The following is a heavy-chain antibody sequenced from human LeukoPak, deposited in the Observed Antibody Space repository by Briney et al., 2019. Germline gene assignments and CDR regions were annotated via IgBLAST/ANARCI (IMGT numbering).Heavy chain of an antibody. V-gene: IGHV3-30*07. CDR3: VRELVVGVAEYFQY. D-gene: IGHD2-15*01. J-gene: IGHJ1*01. CDR2: IPSGGFYE. CDR1: GFNFGNYA. Sequence: GGSLRLSCAASGFNFGNYAMHWVRQAPGKGLEWVSLIPSGGFYEYYADSVKGRFTISRDNAKNSLYLQMNSLGAEDTAVYYCVRELVVGVAEYFQYWGQGTLVTVSS.